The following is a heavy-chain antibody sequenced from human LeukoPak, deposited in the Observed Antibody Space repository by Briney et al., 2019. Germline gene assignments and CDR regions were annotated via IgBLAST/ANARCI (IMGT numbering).Heavy chain of an antibody. Sequence: GGSLRLSCAASGFTFSSYAMSWVRQAPGKGLEWVSTISSSSSYIYYADSVKGRFTISRDNAKNSLYLQMNSLRAEDTAVYYCARGFPIVRGVIEIIYYYYGMDVWGQGTTVTVSS. CDR1: GFTFSSYA. CDR3: ARGFPIVRGVIEIIYYYYGMDV. D-gene: IGHD3-10*01. J-gene: IGHJ6*02. V-gene: IGHV3-21*01. CDR2: ISSSSSYI.